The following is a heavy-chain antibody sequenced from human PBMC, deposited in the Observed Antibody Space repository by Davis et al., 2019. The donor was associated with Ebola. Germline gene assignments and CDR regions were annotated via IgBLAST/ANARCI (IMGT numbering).Heavy chain of an antibody. CDR2: STISTTT. CDR1: GFSFDTYG. CDR3: ARAHCSGGSCYHGYYYGMDV. D-gene: IGHD2-15*01. V-gene: IGHV3-48*04. Sequence: GGSLRFSCAASGFSFDTYGMNWVRQAPGKGLEWIALSTISTTTYYADTVKGRFTISRDNAKNSLYLQMNSLRAEDTAVYYCARAHCSGGSCYHGYYYGMDVWGQGTTVTVSS. J-gene: IGHJ6*02.